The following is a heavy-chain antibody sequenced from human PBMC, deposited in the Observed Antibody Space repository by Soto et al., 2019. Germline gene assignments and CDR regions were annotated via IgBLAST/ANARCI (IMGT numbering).Heavy chain of an antibody. CDR1: GFTVSSKY. Sequence: EVHLVESGGGLVQPGGSLRLSCAASGFTVSSKYMSWVRQAPGKGLEWVSLIQSGGPTYYADSVKGRFTISRDTSENTLHLQMDRLRAEDTAVYYCARDDVLCDGGRCYGVPLDVWGTGTTVNVSS. V-gene: IGHV3-66*01. J-gene: IGHJ6*04. D-gene: IGHD2-15*01. CDR3: ARDDVLCDGGRCYGVPLDV. CDR2: IQSGGPT.